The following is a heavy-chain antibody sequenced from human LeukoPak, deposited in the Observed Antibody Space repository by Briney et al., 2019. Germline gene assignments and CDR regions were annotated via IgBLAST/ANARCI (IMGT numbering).Heavy chain of an antibody. CDR2: IWNDGSQK. V-gene: IGHV3-33*01. CDR3: ARDKGPYYFDQ. Sequence: PGGSLRLSCAASGFTFSSYGMHWVRQAPGKGLEWVAVIWNDGSQKYYADSVKGRFTISRDSSKNTLYLQMNSLRAEDTAVYYCARDKGPYYFDQWGQGTLLTVSS. CDR1: GFTFSSYG. J-gene: IGHJ4*02.